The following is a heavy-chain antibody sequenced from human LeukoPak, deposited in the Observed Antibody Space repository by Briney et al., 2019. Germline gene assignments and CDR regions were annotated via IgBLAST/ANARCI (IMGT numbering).Heavy chain of an antibody. V-gene: IGHV1-69*05. J-gene: IGHJ6*03. CDR1: GGTFSSHA. Sequence: SVKVSCKASGGTFSSHAIAWVRQAPGQGPEWMGGIIPISGTANYAQKFQGRVTITTDESTSTAYMELSSLTFDDTAVYYCARGLQYQLLKALGYYYMDVWGEGTTVTVSS. CDR2: IIPISGTA. CDR3: ARGLQYQLLKALGYYYMDV. D-gene: IGHD2-2*01.